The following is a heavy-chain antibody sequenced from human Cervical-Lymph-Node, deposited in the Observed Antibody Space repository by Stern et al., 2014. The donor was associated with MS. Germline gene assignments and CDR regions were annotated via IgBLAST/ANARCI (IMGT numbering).Heavy chain of an antibody. D-gene: IGHD3-22*01. CDR3: AREGVDYYDSSGTLDY. J-gene: IGHJ4*02. CDR2: ISHDGTNK. V-gene: IGHV3-30*04. Sequence: VQLVESGGGVVQPGRSLRLSCAASGFTFSSYVMHWVRQAPGKGLEWVAVISHDGTNKYYADSVKDRFTISRDNSKNTLYLQMNSLRAEDTAMYYCAREGVDYYDSSGTLDYWGQGTLVTVSS. CDR1: GFTFSSYV.